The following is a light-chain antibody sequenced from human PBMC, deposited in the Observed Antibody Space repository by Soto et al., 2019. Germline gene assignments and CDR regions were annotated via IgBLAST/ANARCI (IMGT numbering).Light chain of an antibody. CDR2: DVS. V-gene: IGLV2-14*01. Sequence: QSVLTQPASVSGSPGQSITISCTGTSSDVCGYNYVSWYQQHPGKAPKLMIYDVSNRPSGVSNRFSGSKSGNTASLTISGLQAEDEADYYCSSYTSSSTLDVVFGGGTK. CDR3: SSYTSSSTLDVV. J-gene: IGLJ2*01. CDR1: SSDVCGYNY.